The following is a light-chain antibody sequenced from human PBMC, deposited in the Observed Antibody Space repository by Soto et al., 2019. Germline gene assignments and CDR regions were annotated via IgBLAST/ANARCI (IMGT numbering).Light chain of an antibody. CDR2: DAS. CDR3: QHYGGLWT. CDR1: QTITTR. Sequence: DIDMTQSPSTVSASVGDRVTITCRASQTITTRLAWYHQKPGKAPKVLIYDASTLESGVPSRFSGSGSGTEFILTISSLQSDDFGSYYCQHYGGLWTFGRGTKIEVK. J-gene: IGKJ1*01. V-gene: IGKV1-5*01.